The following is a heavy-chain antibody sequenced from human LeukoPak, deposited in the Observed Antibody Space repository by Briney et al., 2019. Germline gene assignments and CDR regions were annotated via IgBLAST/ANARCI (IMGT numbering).Heavy chain of an antibody. J-gene: IGHJ4*02. Sequence: PGGSLRLSCSASGFSFSSYAMYWVRQAPGKGLEFVSGISGNGANTYYADSVKGRFTISRDNSKNTLYLQMNSLRAEDTAVYYCASLGATTFDYWGQGTLVTVSS. CDR2: ISGNGANT. CDR3: ASLGATTFDY. D-gene: IGHD1-26*01. V-gene: IGHV3-64*04. CDR1: GFSFSSYA.